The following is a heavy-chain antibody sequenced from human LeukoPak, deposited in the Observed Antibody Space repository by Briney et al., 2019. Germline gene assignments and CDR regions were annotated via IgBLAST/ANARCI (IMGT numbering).Heavy chain of an antibody. CDR3: ARDQAMGGKLLWFGELPILYYFDY. Sequence: GGSLRLSCAASGFTFSSYEMNWVRQAPGKGLEWVSYISSSGSTIYYADSVKGRFTISRDNAKNSLYLQMNSLRAEDTAVYYCARDQAMGGKLLWFGELPILYYFDYWGQGTLVTVSS. V-gene: IGHV3-48*03. D-gene: IGHD3-10*01. J-gene: IGHJ4*02. CDR2: ISSSGSTI. CDR1: GFTFSSYE.